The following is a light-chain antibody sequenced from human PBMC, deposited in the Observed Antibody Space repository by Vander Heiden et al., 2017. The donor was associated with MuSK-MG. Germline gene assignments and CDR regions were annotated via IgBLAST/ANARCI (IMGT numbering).Light chain of an antibody. Sequence: SALTQPASVSGSPGQSITISCTGTSSDVGGYNYVSWYQQPPGKAPKLMIYDVSNRPSGVSNRFSGSKSGNTAFLTISGLQAEDESDYYCSSYTSSSTLVFGGGTKLTVL. CDR1: SSDVGGYNY. J-gene: IGLJ2*01. CDR3: SSYTSSSTLV. V-gene: IGLV2-14*01. CDR2: DVS.